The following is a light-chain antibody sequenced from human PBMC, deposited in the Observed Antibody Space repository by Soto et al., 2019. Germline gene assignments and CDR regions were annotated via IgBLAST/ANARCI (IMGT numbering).Light chain of an antibody. Sequence: EIVMTQSPATLSVSPGERATLSCRASQSVSSNLAWYQQKPGQAPRLLIYGASTRATGIPARFSGSGSGTEFTLTISSLQSEDFAVYYCQQYNNWPITFGYGTRLEIK. CDR3: QQYNNWPIT. CDR2: GAS. V-gene: IGKV3-15*01. J-gene: IGKJ5*01. CDR1: QSVSSN.